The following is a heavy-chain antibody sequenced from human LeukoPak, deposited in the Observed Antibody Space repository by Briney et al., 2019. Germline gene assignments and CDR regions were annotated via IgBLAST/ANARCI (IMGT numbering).Heavy chain of an antibody. D-gene: IGHD6-6*01. J-gene: IGHJ4*02. CDR2: ISGSGGNT. V-gene: IGHV3-23*01. CDR1: GFTFSSYA. CDR3: AKSIAARPLFDY. Sequence: GGSLRLSCAASGFTFSSYAMSWVRQAPGKGLEWVSAISGSGGNTYYADSVKGRFTISRDNSKNTLYLQMNSLRAEDTAVYYCAKSIAARPLFDYWGQGTLVTVSS.